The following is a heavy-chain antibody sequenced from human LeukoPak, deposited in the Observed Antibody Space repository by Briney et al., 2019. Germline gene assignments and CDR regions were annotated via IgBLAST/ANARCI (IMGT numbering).Heavy chain of an antibody. J-gene: IGHJ4*02. CDR2: INPNSGGT. Sequence: GASVKVSCKASGYTFTGYYMHWVRQAPGQGLEWMGWINPNSGGTNYAQKFQGRVTMTRDTSISTAYMELSRLRSDDTAVYYCVRLFDSLRSFDYWGQGTLVTVSS. CDR3: VRLFDSLRSFDY. CDR1: GYTFTGYY. D-gene: IGHD3-22*01. V-gene: IGHV1-2*02.